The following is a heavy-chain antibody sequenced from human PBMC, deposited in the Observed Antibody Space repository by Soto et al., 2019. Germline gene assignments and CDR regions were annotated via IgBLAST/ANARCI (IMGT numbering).Heavy chain of an antibody. CDR2: MNPNSGNT. J-gene: IGHJ5*02. CDR1: GYTFTSYD. Sequence: ASVKVSCKASGYTFTSYDINWVRQATGQGLEWMGWMNPNSGNTNYAQKFQGRVTITRTTSISTAYMELSSLRSEDTAVYYCARVSDIVVVPAATWGQGTLVTVSS. CDR3: ARVSDIVVVPAAT. V-gene: IGHV1-8*01. D-gene: IGHD2-2*01.